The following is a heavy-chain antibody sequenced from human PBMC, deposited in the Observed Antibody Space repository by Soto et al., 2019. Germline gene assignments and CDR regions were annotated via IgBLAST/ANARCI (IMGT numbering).Heavy chain of an antibody. V-gene: IGHV3-30*04. CDR2: ISFDGSSE. CDR1: GFTFSSYA. J-gene: IGHJ4*02. CDR3: ASPFCGSGTYSPSGIEF. D-gene: IGHD3-10*01. Sequence: GGSLRLSCAASGFTFSSYAMHWVRQAPGEGLKWLTYISFDGSSEYYADSVRGRFTVSRDNSKETLYLQINSLRAEDTAVYYCASPFCGSGTYSPSGIEFLGLGTLVTVSS.